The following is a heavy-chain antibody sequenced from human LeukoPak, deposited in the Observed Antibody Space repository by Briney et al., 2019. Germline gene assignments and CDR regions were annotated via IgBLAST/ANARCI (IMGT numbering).Heavy chain of an antibody. CDR3: ARAALESITIFGVVKGPGMDV. J-gene: IGHJ6*02. Sequence: VASVKVSCKASGYTFTSYGISWVRQAPGQGREWMGWISAYNGNTNYAQKLQGRVTMTTDTSTSTAYMELRSLRSDDTAVYYCARAALESITIFGVVKGPGMDVWGQGTTVTVSS. CDR2: ISAYNGNT. CDR1: GYTFTSYG. D-gene: IGHD3-3*01. V-gene: IGHV1-18*01.